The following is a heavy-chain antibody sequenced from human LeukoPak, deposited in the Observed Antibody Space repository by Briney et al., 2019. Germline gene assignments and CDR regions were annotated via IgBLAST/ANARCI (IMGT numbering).Heavy chain of an antibody. CDR1: GFTLSSYW. J-gene: IGHJ3*02. CDR3: AKDKQYQLLDAFDI. CDR2: INEDGSQK. D-gene: IGHD2-2*01. V-gene: IGHV3-7*03. Sequence: GGSLRLSCATSGFTLSSYWMTWIRQAPGKGLEWVASINEDGSQKDYVDSLRGRFTVSRDNAKNSLYLQMNSLRAEDTALYYCAKDKQYQLLDAFDIWGQGTMVTVSS.